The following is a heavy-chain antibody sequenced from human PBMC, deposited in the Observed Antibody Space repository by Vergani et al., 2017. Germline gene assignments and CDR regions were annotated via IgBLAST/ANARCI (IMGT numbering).Heavy chain of an antibody. CDR3: ARDFLTRVTTLDYDHMGV. CDR1: GFPFSDYG. V-gene: IGHV3-30*03. D-gene: IGHD1-1*01. Sequence: QVQLVESGGGEVQPGRSLRLSCSAAGFPFSDYGVHWVRQAPGKGLEWVSVISYDGYKKNYADSVKGRFTISRDNSKDTLYLEMNALRAEDTAVYYCARDFLTRVTTLDYDHMGVWGKGTTVTVSS. J-gene: IGHJ6*03. CDR2: ISYDGYKK.